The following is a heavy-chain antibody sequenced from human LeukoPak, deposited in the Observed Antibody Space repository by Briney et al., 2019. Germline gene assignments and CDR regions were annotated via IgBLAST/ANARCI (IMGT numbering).Heavy chain of an antibody. J-gene: IGHJ5*02. Sequence: PSQTLSLTCTVSGDSISSGDYYWSWIRQPAGKGLEWIGRIYTSGSTNYNPSLKSRVTMSIDTSKNQFSLKLTSVTAADTAVYYCARARASGWYWFDPWGQGTLVTVSS. CDR2: IYTSGST. V-gene: IGHV4-61*02. CDR1: GDSISSGDYY. CDR3: ARARASGWYWFDP. D-gene: IGHD6-19*01.